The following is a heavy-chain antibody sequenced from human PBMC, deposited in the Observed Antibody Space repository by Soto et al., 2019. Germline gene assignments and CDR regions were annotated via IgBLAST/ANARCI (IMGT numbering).Heavy chain of an antibody. Sequence: GGSLRLSCAASGFTFSSYAMSWVRQAPGKGLEWVSAISGSGGSTYYADSVKGRFTISRDNSKNTLYLQMNSLRAEDTAVYYCAKGVAVAGTWYYGMDVWGQGTTVTVSS. D-gene: IGHD6-19*01. J-gene: IGHJ6*02. V-gene: IGHV3-23*01. CDR2: ISGSGGST. CDR1: GFTFSSYA. CDR3: AKGVAVAGTWYYGMDV.